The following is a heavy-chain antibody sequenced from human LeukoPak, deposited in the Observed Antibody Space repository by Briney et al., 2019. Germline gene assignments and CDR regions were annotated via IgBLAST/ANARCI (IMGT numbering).Heavy chain of an antibody. CDR2: INPNSGGT. J-gene: IGHJ4*02. CDR1: GYTFTGYY. V-gene: IGHV1-2*02. D-gene: IGHD2-15*01. CDR3: ARGVRSDCYSCFDY. Sequence: GASVNVSCKASGYTFTGYYMHWVRQAPGQGLEWMGWINPNSGGTNYAQKFQGRVTMTRDTSTSTVYMELSSLRSEDTAVYYCARGVRSDCYSCFDYWGQGTLVTVSS.